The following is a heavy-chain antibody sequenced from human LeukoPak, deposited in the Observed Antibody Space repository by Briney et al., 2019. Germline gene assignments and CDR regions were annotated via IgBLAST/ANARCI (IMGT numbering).Heavy chain of an antibody. CDR2: IYYSGST. CDR3: ARQTYYYDSSGYYFDY. Sequence: RTSETLSLTCTVSGGSISSYYWRWIRQPPGKGLEWIGYIYYSGSTNYNPSLKSRVTISVDTSKNQFSLKLSSVTAADTAVYYCARQTYYYDSSGYYFDYWGQGTLVTVSS. V-gene: IGHV4-59*08. CDR1: GGSISSYY. J-gene: IGHJ4*02. D-gene: IGHD3-22*01.